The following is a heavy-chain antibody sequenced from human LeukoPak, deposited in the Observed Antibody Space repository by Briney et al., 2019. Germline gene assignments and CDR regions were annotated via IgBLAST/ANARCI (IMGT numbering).Heavy chain of an antibody. J-gene: IGHJ3*02. D-gene: IGHD3-16*02. CDR3: ARPAPPGGIVYGFHI. V-gene: IGHV3-30*03. Sequence: PGGSLRLSCAASGFTFSSYGMHWVRQARGKGLEWVAIISYDGNYRNYADSVKGRFTISRDNSKNTLHLQMNSLGAEDTAVYYCARPAPPGGIVYGFHIWGQGTMVTVSS. CDR1: GFTFSSYG. CDR2: ISYDGNYR.